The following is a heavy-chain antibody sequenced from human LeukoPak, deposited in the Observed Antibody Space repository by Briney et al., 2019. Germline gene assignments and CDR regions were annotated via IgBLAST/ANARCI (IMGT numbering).Heavy chain of an antibody. CDR3: ARDKSYDYVWGSYRYRSFDY. CDR1: GFTFSSYA. Sequence: PGRSLRLSCAASGFTFSSYAMHWVRQAPGKGLEWVAVISYDGSSKYYADSVKGRFTISRDNSKNTLYLQMNSLRAEDTAVYYCARDKSYDYVWGSYRYRSFDYWGQGTLVTVSS. D-gene: IGHD3-16*02. J-gene: IGHJ4*02. V-gene: IGHV3-30*04. CDR2: ISYDGSSK.